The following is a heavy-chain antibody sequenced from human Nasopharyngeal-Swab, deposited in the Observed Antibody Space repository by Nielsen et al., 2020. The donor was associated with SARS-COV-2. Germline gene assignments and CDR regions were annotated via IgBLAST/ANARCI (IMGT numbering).Heavy chain of an antibody. CDR2: ISGSGGST. J-gene: IGHJ4*02. CDR3: AKSWTYYFDY. D-gene: IGHD3/OR15-3a*01. V-gene: IGHV3-23*01. Sequence: WIRQPPGQGLEWVSAISGSGGSTYYADSVKGRFTISRDNSKNTLYLQMNSLRAEDTAVYYCAKSWTYYFDYWGQGTLVTVSS.